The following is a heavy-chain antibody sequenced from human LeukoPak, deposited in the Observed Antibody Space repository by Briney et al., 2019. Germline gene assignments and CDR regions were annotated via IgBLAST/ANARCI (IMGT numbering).Heavy chain of an antibody. CDR2: IQSDGSKT. D-gene: IGHD5-12*01. V-gene: IGHV3-30*02. CDR1: GFSFSNYG. CDR3: ASGFYYFDY. J-gene: IGHJ4*02. Sequence: GGSLRLSCAASGFSFSNYGMHWVRQAPGKGLEWVALIQSDGSKTYSADSVKGRFTISRDNAKNSLYLQMNSLRAEDTAVYYCASGFYYFDYWGQGTLVTVSS.